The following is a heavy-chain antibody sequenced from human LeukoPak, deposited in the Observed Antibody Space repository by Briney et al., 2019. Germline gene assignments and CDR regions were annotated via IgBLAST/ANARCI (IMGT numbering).Heavy chain of an antibody. V-gene: IGHV3-9*03. J-gene: IGHJ4*02. CDR3: AKDFYPVAMGSGYVFDS. CDR1: GFTFDHYA. CDR2: INANGDTL. D-gene: IGHD3-22*01. Sequence: GGSLRLSCAASGFTFDHYAMHWVRQALGKGLEWVSGINANGDTLGYADSVKGRFTISRDNAKNSLYLQMNRLKVEDMGLYYCAKDFYPVAMGSGYVFDSWGQGTLVTVSS.